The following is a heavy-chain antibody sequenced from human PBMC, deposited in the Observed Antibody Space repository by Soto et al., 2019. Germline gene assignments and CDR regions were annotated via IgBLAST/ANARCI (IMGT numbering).Heavy chain of an antibody. CDR2: ISYDGSNE. V-gene: IGHV3-30-3*01. J-gene: IGHJ6*02. CDR3: ATEKGRRYDYGRQPLDV. Sequence: GGSLRLSCAASGFTFSSYAMHWVRQAPGKGLEWVAVISYDGSNEYYADSVKGRFTISRDNSKNTLYLQMNSLRDDDTAVYHCATEKGRRYDYGRQPLDVWGRGTTVTVSS. CDR1: GFTFSSYA. D-gene: IGHD5-12*01.